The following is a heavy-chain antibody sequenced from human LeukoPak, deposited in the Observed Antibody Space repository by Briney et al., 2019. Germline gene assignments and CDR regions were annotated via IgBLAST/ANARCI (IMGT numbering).Heavy chain of an antibody. V-gene: IGHV3-30-3*01. Sequence: GGSLRLSCTASGFTFSNYAMHWVRQAPGKGLQWVAIISYDGDKKEYTDSVKGRLTISRDNSKNTLSLQMNSLRAEDTALYYCARGALAAGERLKTNWFDPWGQGTLVTVSS. CDR3: ARGALAAGERLKTNWFDP. CDR2: ISYDGDKK. D-gene: IGHD6-13*01. J-gene: IGHJ5*02. CDR1: GFTFSNYA.